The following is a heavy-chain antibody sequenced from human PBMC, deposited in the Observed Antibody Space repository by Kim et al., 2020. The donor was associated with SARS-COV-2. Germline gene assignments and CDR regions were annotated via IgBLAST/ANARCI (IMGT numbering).Heavy chain of an antibody. CDR3: ARQGRAVLWFGVGDFDY. V-gene: IGHV4-39*01. D-gene: IGHD3-10*01. J-gene: IGHJ4*02. Sequence: PKSRATISVDTSKNQFSLKLSSVTAADTAVYYCARQGRAVLWFGVGDFDYWGQGTLVTVSS.